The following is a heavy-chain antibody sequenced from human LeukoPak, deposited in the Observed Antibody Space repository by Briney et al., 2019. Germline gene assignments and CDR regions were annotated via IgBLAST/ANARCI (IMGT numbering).Heavy chain of an antibody. Sequence: ASVKVSCKASGGTFSSYAISWVRQAPGQGLEWVGWISGYNGNTKYAQKVQGRVTMTTDTSASTAYMELRSLRSDDTAVYYCAREASGAPGTREFDYWGQGTLVTVSS. CDR2: ISGYNGNT. V-gene: IGHV1-18*01. D-gene: IGHD6-13*01. CDR3: AREASGAPGTREFDY. CDR1: GGTFSSYA. J-gene: IGHJ4*02.